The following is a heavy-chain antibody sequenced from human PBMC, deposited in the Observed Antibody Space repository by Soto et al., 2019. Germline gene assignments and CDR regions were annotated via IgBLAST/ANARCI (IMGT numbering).Heavy chain of an antibody. CDR3: VKQSGSGSYFYLGSGGPFDY. D-gene: IGHD3-10*01. CDR1: GFTFNNYC. V-gene: IGHV3-30*18. J-gene: IGHJ4*02. CDR2: ISFDGGNT. Sequence: HVQLVESGGGVVQPGRSLTLSCAASGFTFNNYCMHWVRQAPGKGLECVVVISFDGGNTVYADAVKGRFTISRDNSKDTIYLQMTSLSPEDTAVYYCVKQSGSGSYFYLGSGGPFDYWGQGALVTVPS.